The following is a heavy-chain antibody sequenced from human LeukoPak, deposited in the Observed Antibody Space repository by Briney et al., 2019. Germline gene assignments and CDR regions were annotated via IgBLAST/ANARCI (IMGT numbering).Heavy chain of an antibody. CDR2: IIPIFGTA. V-gene: IGHV1-69*05. D-gene: IGHD3-22*01. Sequence: ASVKVSCKASGGTFCSYAISWVRQAPGQGLEWMGRIIPIFGTANYAQKFQGRVTITTDESTSTAYMELSSLRSEDTAVYYCARVGYYDSSGYYPLYYWGQGTLVTVSS. CDR1: GGTFCSYA. CDR3: ARVGYYDSSGYYPLYY. J-gene: IGHJ4*02.